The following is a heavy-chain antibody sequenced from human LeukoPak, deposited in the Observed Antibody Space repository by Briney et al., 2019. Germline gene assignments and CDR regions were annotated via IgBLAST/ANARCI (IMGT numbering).Heavy chain of an antibody. D-gene: IGHD3/OR15-3a*01. CDR1: GFTFSTHG. CDR3: ARDLVGLDY. CDR2: ISSDSNTI. Sequence: GGSLKLSCAASGFTFSTHGMIWVRQAPGKGLEWVSYISSDSNTIQYADSVRGRFTISRDNAKNSQFLQMYSLRPEDTAVYYCARDLVGLDYWGQGTLVTVSS. V-gene: IGHV3-48*01. J-gene: IGHJ4*02.